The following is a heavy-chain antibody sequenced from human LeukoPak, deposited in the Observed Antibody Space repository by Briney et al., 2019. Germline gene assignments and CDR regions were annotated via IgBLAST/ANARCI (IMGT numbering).Heavy chain of an antibody. J-gene: IGHJ4*02. Sequence: PSETLSLTCTVSGGSISSYYCSWIRQPPGKGLEWIGYIYYSGSTNYNPSLKSRVTISVDTSKNQFSLKLSSVTAADTAVYYCARGSSWHQDWGQGTLVTVSS. CDR2: IYYSGST. V-gene: IGHV4-59*01. CDR3: ARGSSWHQD. D-gene: IGHD6-13*01. CDR1: GGSISSYY.